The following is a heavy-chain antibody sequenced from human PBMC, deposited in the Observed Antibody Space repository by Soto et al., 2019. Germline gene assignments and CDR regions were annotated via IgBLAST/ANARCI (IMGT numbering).Heavy chain of an antibody. CDR3: ARDAKVRDVAGYFDY. Sequence: SETLSLTCAVYGGSFSGYYWSWIRQPPGKGLEWIGEINHSGSTNYNPSLKSRVTISVDTSKNQFSLKLSSVTAADTAVYYCARDAKVRDVAGYFDYWGQGTLVTVSS. V-gene: IGHV4-34*01. CDR2: INHSGST. J-gene: IGHJ4*02. CDR1: GGSFSGYY. D-gene: IGHD6-19*01.